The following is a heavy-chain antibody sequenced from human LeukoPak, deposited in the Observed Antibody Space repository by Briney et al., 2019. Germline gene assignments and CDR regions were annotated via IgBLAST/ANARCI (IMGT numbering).Heavy chain of an antibody. D-gene: IGHD3-10*01. CDR2: ISYDGSNK. J-gene: IGHJ4*02. CDR1: GFTFSSYG. CDR3: AKGGPRITMVRGVIIYYFDY. V-gene: IGHV3-30*18. Sequence: PGRSLRLSCAASGFTFSSYGMHWVRQAPGKGLDWEAVISYDGSNKYYADSVKGRFTISRDNSKHTLYLQMHSMRAEDTAVYYCAKGGPRITMVRGVIIYYFDYWGQGTLVTVSS.